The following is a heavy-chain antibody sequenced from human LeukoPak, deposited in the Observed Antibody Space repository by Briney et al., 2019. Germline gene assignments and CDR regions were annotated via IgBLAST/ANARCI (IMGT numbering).Heavy chain of an antibody. CDR3: AKDQSAYSYDSSGYYRGPFDY. CDR1: GFTFSSYG. D-gene: IGHD3-22*01. Sequence: PGRSLRLSCAASGFTFSSYGMHWVRQAPGKGLEWVAVISYDGSNKYYADSVKGRFTISRDNSKNTLYLQMNSLRAEDTAVYYCAKDQSAYSYDSSGYYRGPFDYWGQGTLVTVSS. J-gene: IGHJ4*02. V-gene: IGHV3-30*18. CDR2: ISYDGSNK.